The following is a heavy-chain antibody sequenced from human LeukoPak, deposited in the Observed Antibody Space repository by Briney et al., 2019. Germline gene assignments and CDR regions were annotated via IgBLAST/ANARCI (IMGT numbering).Heavy chain of an antibody. CDR1: GFTFSSYA. CDR2: ISYDGSNK. CDR3: ARDSNGDYEVWSYYYYYYMDV. D-gene: IGHD4-17*01. J-gene: IGHJ6*03. Sequence: PGGSLRLSCAASGFTFSSYAMHWVRQAPGKGLEWVAVISYDGSNKYYADSVKGRFTISRDNAKNSLYLQMNSLRAEDTAVYYCARDSNGDYEVWSYYYYYYMDVWGKGTTVTISS. V-gene: IGHV3-30*04.